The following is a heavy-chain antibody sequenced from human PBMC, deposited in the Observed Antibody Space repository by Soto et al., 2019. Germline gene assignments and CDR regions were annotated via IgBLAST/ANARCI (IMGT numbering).Heavy chain of an antibody. D-gene: IGHD5-18*01. Sequence: QVQLVESGGGVVQPGRSLRLSCAASGFTFSSYAMHWVRQAPGKGLEWVAVISYAGSNKYYEDFVKGRFTISRDNSKNTLYLQMNSLRAEDTAVYYCARYPLWGTAMVLWYFDLWGRGTLVTVSS. CDR2: ISYAGSNK. J-gene: IGHJ2*01. CDR1: GFTFSSYA. CDR3: ARYPLWGTAMVLWYFDL. V-gene: IGHV3-30-3*01.